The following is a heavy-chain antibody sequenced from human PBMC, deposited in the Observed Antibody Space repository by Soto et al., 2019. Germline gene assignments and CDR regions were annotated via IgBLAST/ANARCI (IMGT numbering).Heavy chain of an antibody. CDR1: GFTVSSNY. CDR2: IYSGGST. J-gene: IGHJ4*02. V-gene: IGHV3-53*01. Sequence: PGGSLRLSCAASGFTVSSNYMSWVRQAPGKGLEWVSVIYSGGSTYYADSVKGRFTISRDNSKNTLYLQMNSLRAEDTAVYYCESTIAAAGTGYIFDYWGQGTLVTVSS. CDR3: ESTIAAAGTGYIFDY. D-gene: IGHD6-13*01.